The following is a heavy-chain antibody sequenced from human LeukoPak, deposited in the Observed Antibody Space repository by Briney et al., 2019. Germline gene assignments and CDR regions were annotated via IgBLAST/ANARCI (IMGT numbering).Heavy chain of an antibody. CDR3: AKEGYYDSSGYSVYAFDI. J-gene: IGHJ3*02. V-gene: IGHV3-30*02. Sequence: GGSLRLSCAASRFTFSNYGMHWVRQAPSKGLEWVAFIRFDGSSKYYADSVKGRFTISRDNSKNTLYLQMNSLRAEDTAVYYCAKEGYYDSSGYSVYAFDIWGQGTMVTVSS. CDR1: RFTFSNYG. CDR2: IRFDGSSK. D-gene: IGHD3-22*01.